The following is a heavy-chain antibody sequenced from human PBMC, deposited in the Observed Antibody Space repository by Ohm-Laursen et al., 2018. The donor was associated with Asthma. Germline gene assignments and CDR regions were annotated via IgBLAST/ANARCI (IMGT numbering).Heavy chain of an antibody. D-gene: IGHD1-26*01. J-gene: IGHJ4*02. CDR1: GFTFSSYG. CDR3: ATDIVGARTG. CDR2: ISYDGSNK. V-gene: IGHV3-30*03. Sequence: SLRLSCAASGFTFSSYGMHWVRQAPGKGLEWVAVISYDGSNKYYADSVKGRFTISRDNSKNTLYLQMNSLRAEDTAVYYCATDIVGARTGWGQGTLVTVSS.